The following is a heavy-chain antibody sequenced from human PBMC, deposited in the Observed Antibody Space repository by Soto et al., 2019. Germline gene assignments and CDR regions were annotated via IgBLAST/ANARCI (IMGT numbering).Heavy chain of an antibody. CDR2: IIPIFGTA. D-gene: IGHD1-26*01. CDR1: GGTFSSYA. CDR3: VSHVGNGGYYYYGMDV. J-gene: IGHJ6*02. Sequence: QVQLVQSGAEVKKPGSSVKVSCKASGGTFSSYAISWVRQAPGQGLEWTGGIIPIFGTADYAQKFQGRVTINADESTSTAYMELSSLRSEDTAVYYCVSHVGNGGYYYYGMDVWGQGTTVTVSS. V-gene: IGHV1-69*12.